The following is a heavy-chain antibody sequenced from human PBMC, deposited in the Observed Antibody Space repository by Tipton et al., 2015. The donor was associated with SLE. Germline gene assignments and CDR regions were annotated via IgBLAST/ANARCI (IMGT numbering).Heavy chain of an antibody. CDR1: GYTFSSYA. D-gene: IGHD5-18*01. V-gene: IGHV1-69*01. J-gene: IGHJ6*03. Sequence: QVQLVQSGAEVKKPGASVKVSCKASGYTFSSYAISWVRQAPGQGLEWMGGIIPIFGTANYAQKFQGRVTITTDESTSTAYMELSSLRSEDTAVYYCARVSGYSYAKGYYMDVWGKGTTVTVSS. CDR2: IIPIFGTA. CDR3: ARVSGYSYAKGYYMDV.